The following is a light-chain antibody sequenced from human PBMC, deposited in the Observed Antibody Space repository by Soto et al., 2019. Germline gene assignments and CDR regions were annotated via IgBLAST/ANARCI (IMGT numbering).Light chain of an antibody. CDR3: SSYTSGSTPCV. Sequence: QLVLTQPASVSGSPGQSITISCTGTSSDVGGHNYVSWYQHHTGKAPKLMIYDVTNRPSGVSNRFSGSKSGNTASLTISDLQAEDEADYYCSSYTSGSTPCVFGTGTKLTVL. CDR2: DVT. CDR1: SSDVGGHNY. V-gene: IGLV2-14*01. J-gene: IGLJ1*01.